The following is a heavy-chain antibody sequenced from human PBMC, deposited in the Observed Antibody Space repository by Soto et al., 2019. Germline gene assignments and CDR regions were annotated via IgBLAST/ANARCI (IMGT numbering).Heavy chain of an antibody. CDR1: GYTFTNYG. J-gene: IGHJ6*02. Sequence: QVQVVQSGAEVKKPGASVKVSCKASGYTFTNYGFSWVRQAPGQGLEWMGWISGYNGNTKYAEKFQGRVTMTTDTSTSTAHMELRSLISDDTAVYYCAREGQAPYYYYGMDVWGQGTAVTVSS. CDR2: ISGYNGNT. V-gene: IGHV1-18*01. CDR3: AREGQAPYYYYGMDV.